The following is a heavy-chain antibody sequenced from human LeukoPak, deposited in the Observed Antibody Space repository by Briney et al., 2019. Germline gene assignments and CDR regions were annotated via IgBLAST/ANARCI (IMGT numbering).Heavy chain of an antibody. CDR2: INPNSGGT. CDR1: GYTFTDYY. CDR3: ARANFLYCSSTSCLFDY. D-gene: IGHD2-2*01. J-gene: IGHJ4*02. V-gene: IGHV1-2*04. Sequence: SVKVSCKASGYTFTDYYMHWVRLAPGQGLEWMGWINPNSGGTNYAQKFQGWVTMTRDTSINTAYMELSRLTSDDTAVYYCARANFLYCSSTSCLFDYWGQGTLVTVSS.